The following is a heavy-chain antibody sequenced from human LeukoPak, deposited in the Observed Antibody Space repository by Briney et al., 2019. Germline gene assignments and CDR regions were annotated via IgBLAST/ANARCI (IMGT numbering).Heavy chain of an antibody. J-gene: IGHJ4*02. Sequence: SETLSLTCTVSGYSISSGYYWGWIRQPPGKGLEWIGSIYHSGRTFYNPSLKSRVTISVDTSKNQFSLKLSSVTAADTAVYYCARDLRGGTVGNFDYWGQGTLVTVSS. CDR2: IYHSGRT. V-gene: IGHV4-38-2*02. CDR3: ARDLRGGTVGNFDY. D-gene: IGHD4-23*01. CDR1: GYSISSGYY.